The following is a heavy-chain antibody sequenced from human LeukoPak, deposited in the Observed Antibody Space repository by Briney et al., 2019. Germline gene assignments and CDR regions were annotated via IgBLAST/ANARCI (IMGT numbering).Heavy chain of an antibody. CDR3: ARLDGENFFDY. V-gene: IGHV4-59*08. D-gene: IGHD4-17*01. Sequence: SETLSLTCTVSGGSISSYYWSWIRQPPGKGLEWIGYIYYSGSTNYNPSLKSRVTISVDTSKNQFSLKLSSVTAADTAVYYCARLDGENFFDYWGQGTLDTVSS. J-gene: IGHJ4*02. CDR1: GGSISSYY. CDR2: IYYSGST.